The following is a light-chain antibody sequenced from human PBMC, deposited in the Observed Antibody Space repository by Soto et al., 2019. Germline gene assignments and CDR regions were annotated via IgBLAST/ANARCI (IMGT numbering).Light chain of an antibody. V-gene: IGLV2-23*01. CDR2: EGS. CDR1: SSDVGSYNL. J-gene: IGLJ2*01. CDR3: CSYAGSITWL. Sequence: QSALTQPASVSGSPGQSLTISCTGTSSDVGSYNLVSWYQQHPGKAPKLMIYEGSKRPSGVSNRFSGSKSGNTASLTISGLQAEDEAEYSCCSYAGSITWLFGGGTKLTVL.